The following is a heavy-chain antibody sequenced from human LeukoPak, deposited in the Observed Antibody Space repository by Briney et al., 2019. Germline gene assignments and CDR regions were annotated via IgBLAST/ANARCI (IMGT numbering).Heavy chain of an antibody. J-gene: IGHJ4*02. Sequence: SETLSLTCTVSGGSISSHCWSWIRQPPGKGLEWIGYIYYSGSTNYNPSLKSRVTISVDTSENQFSLKLSSVTAADTAVYYCARELYSSSWQVIDYWGQGTLVTVSS. V-gene: IGHV4-59*11. CDR2: IYYSGST. CDR3: ARELYSSSWQVIDY. CDR1: GGSISSHC. D-gene: IGHD6-13*01.